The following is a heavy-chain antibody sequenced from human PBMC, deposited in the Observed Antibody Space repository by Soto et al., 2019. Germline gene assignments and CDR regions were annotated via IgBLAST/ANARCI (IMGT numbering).Heavy chain of an antibody. V-gene: IGHV2-5*02. J-gene: IGHJ5*02. D-gene: IGHD2-2*01. Sequence: SGPTLVNPTQTLTLTCAFSGFSLSTSGVGVGWIRQPPGKALEWLALIYWDDDKRYNPSLKNRLTITKDTSKNQVVLTMTNMDPVDKATYYCARYCSSTSCPSYWFDPWGQGTLVTVSS. CDR2: IYWDDDK. CDR3: ARYCSSTSCPSYWFDP. CDR1: GFSLSTSGVG.